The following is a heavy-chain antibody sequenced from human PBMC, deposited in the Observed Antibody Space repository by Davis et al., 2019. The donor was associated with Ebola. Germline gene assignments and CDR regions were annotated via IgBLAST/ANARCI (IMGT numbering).Heavy chain of an antibody. CDR3: ARESPYTSPRLYYFQN. Sequence: GESLKISCPASGFTFNTYAMSWVRQAPGTWLAWVSRISGCGGSTSYADSVTGRFTISRVNYRNTLYLQMVSLIAEDTSLYYCARESPYTSPRLYYFQNWGQGTLLSVSS. CDR1: GFTFNTYA. D-gene: IGHD2-2*01. J-gene: IGHJ4*02. CDR2: ISGCGGST. V-gene: IGHV3-23*01.